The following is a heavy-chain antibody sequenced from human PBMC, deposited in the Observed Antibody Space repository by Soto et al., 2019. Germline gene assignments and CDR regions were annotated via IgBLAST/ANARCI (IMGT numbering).Heavy chain of an antibody. J-gene: IGHJ4*02. V-gene: IGHV1-2*02. Sequence: ASVKVSCKASGYTFTGYYMHWVRQAPGQGLEWMGWINPNSGGTDYAQKFQGRVTMTRDTSISTAYMELSRLRSDDTAVYYCARDRPLDYYDSSGYYGPHDYWGQGTLVTVSS. CDR2: INPNSGGT. D-gene: IGHD3-22*01. CDR3: ARDRPLDYYDSSGYYGPHDY. CDR1: GYTFTGYY.